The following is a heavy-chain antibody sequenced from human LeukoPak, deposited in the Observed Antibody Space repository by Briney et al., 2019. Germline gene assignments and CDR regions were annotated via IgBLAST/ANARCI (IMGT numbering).Heavy chain of an antibody. CDR3: AKGKTGSGYSY. Sequence: GGSLRLSCAASGFTFSSYAMHWVRQAPGKGLEWVAVISYDGSNKYYADSVKGRFTISRDNSKNTLYLQMNSLRAEDTAVYYCAKGKTGSGYSYWGQGTLVTVSS. CDR2: ISYDGSNK. CDR1: GFTFSSYA. V-gene: IGHV3-30-3*01. J-gene: IGHJ4*02. D-gene: IGHD3-22*01.